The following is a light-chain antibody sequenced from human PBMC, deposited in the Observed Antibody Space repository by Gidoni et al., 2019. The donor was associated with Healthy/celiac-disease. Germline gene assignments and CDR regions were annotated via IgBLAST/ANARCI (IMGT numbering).Light chain of an antibody. CDR2: DAS. J-gene: IGKJ1*01. Sequence: EIVLTQSPATLSLSPGERATLSCWASQSVSSYLAWYQQKPGQPPRPLIYDASNRPTSIPARFSGSGCGTEFTLTISSRVPEDVAVYYCQQRSNWTPWTFGQGTKVEIK. CDR1: QSVSSY. CDR3: QQRSNWTPWT. V-gene: IGKV3-11*01.